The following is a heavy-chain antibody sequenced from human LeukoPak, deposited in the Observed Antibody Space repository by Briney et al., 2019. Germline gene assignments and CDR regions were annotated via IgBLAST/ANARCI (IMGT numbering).Heavy chain of an antibody. V-gene: IGHV3-7*03. CDR2: IKQDGSEK. CDR1: GFTFSSYW. J-gene: IGHJ6*02. CDR3: ARDSSYYDSSGRSYYYYGMDV. Sequence: PGGSLRLSCAASGFTFSSYWMSWVRQAPGKGLEWVANIKQDGSEKYYVDSVKGRFTISRDNAKNSLYLQMNSLRAEDTAVYYCARDSSYYDSSGRSYYYYGMDVWGQGTMVTVSS. D-gene: IGHD3-22*01.